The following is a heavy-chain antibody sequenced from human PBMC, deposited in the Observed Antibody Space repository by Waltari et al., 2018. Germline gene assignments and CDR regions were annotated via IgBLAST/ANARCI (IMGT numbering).Heavy chain of an antibody. CDR3: ARDRAAAGRNYYYGMDV. Sequence: QVQLVQSGAEVKKPGASVKVSCKASGYTFTGYYMPWVRQAPGQGLEWMGRINPNSGGTNYAQKFQGRVTMTRDTSISTAYMELSRLRSDDTAVYYCARDRAAAGRNYYYGMDVWGQGTTVTVSS. CDR2: INPNSGGT. V-gene: IGHV1-2*06. J-gene: IGHJ6*02. D-gene: IGHD6-13*01. CDR1: GYTFTGYY.